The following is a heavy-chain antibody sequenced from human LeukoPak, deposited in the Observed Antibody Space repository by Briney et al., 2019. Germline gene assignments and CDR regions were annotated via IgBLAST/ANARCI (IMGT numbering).Heavy chain of an antibody. CDR3: ARHLRWRTSFSPFDY. CDR2: INHSGST. CDR1: GGSFSGYY. V-gene: IGHV4-34*01. Sequence: SETLSLTCAVYGGSFSGYYWSWIRQPPGKGLEWIGEINHSGSTNYNPSLKSRVTISVDTSKNQFSLKLSSVTAADTAVYYCARHLRWRTSFSPFDYWGQGTLVTASS. J-gene: IGHJ4*02. D-gene: IGHD3/OR15-3a*01.